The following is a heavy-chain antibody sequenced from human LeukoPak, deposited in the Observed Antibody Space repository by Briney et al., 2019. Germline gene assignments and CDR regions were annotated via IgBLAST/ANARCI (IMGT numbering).Heavy chain of an antibody. CDR3: ARDRLAVAGWFDP. V-gene: IGHV3-23*01. J-gene: IGHJ5*02. Sequence: GGSLRLSCAASGFTFSSYAMTWVRQAPGKGLEWVSSISPSGGNTYYVDSVKGRFTISRDNSKNTLYLQMNSLRAEDTAVYYCARDRLAVAGWFDPWGQGTLVTVSS. CDR2: ISPSGGNT. CDR1: GFTFSSYA. D-gene: IGHD6-19*01.